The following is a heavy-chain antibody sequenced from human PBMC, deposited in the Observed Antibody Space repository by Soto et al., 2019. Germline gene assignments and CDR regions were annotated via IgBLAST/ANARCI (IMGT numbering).Heavy chain of an antibody. CDR2: ISSSGSTI. CDR3: ARDRYSYYDFWSGSLPYYYYGMDV. Sequence: PGGSLRLSCAASGFTFSDYCMSWIRQAPGKGLEWVSYISSSGSTIYYADSVKGRFTISRDNAKNSLYLQMNSLRAEDTAVYYCARDRYSYYDFWSGSLPYYYYGMDVWGQGTTVTVSS. D-gene: IGHD3-3*01. V-gene: IGHV3-11*04. J-gene: IGHJ6*02. CDR1: GFTFSDYC.